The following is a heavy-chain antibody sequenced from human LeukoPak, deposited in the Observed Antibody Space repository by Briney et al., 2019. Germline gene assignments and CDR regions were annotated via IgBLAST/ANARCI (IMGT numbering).Heavy chain of an antibody. Sequence: GGSLRLSCAASGFTFSSYAMHWVRQAPGKGLVWVSRINSDGSSTSYADSVKGRFTISRDNAKNTLYLQMNSLRAEDTAVYYCARDGDSSGYYLEYFQHWGQGTLVTVSS. CDR2: INSDGSST. CDR1: GFTFSSYA. J-gene: IGHJ1*01. CDR3: ARDGDSSGYYLEYFQH. V-gene: IGHV3-74*01. D-gene: IGHD3-22*01.